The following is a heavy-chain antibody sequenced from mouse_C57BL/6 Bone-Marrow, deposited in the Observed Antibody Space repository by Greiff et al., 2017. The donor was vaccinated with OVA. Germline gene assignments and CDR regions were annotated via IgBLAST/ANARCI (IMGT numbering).Heavy chain of an antibody. CDR2: ISDGGSYT. Sequence: DVKLVESGGGLVKPGGSLKLSCAASGFTFSSYAMSWVRQTPEKRLEWVATISDGGSYTYYPDNVKGRFTISRDNAKNNLYLQMRHLKSEDTAMYYCARGLDYWGQGTTLTVSS. CDR3: ARGLDY. J-gene: IGHJ2*01. CDR1: GFTFSSYA. V-gene: IGHV5-4*03.